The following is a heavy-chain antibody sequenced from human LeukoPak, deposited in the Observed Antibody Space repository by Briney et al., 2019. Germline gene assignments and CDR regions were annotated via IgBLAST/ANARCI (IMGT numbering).Heavy chain of an antibody. V-gene: IGHV3-23*01. CDR2: ISGSSGST. CDR1: GFTFNNHW. J-gene: IGHJ5*02. Sequence: PGGSLRLSCAASGFTFNNHWMSWVRQAPGEGLVWVSTISGSSGSTYYADSVKGRFTISRDNSKNTLYLQMNSLRAEDTAVYYCAKDRSSWFDPWGQGTLVTVSS. CDR3: AKDRSSWFDP.